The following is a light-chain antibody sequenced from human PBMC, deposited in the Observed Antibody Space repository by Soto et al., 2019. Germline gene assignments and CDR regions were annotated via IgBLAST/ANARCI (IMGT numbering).Light chain of an antibody. CDR3: LYYYGWPRT. CDR2: GAS. V-gene: IGKV3-15*01. CDR1: QTVDGD. Sequence: VVMTQSPASLAVSPGERVTLACRASQTVDGDVAWYLQKPGQAPRLLISGASTRAAGIPDRFSGSGSGTEFTLTITSLQSDDFAVYFCLYYYGWPRTFGRGTRVENK. J-gene: IGKJ1*01.